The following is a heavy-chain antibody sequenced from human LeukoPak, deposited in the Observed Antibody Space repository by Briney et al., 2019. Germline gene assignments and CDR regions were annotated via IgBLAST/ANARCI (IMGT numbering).Heavy chain of an antibody. J-gene: IGHJ3*02. CDR2: INHSGST. Sequence: SETLSLTCAVYGGSFSGYYWSWIRQPPGKGLEWIGEINHSGSTNYNPSLKSRVTISVDTSKNRFSLKLSSVTAADTAVYYCARGLVVVVAAIDAFDIWGQGTMVTVSS. CDR1: GGSFSGYY. V-gene: IGHV4-34*01. CDR3: ARGLVVVVAAIDAFDI. D-gene: IGHD2-15*01.